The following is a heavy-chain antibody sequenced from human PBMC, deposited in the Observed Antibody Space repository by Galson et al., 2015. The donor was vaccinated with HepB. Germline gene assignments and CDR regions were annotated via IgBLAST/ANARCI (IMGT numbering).Heavy chain of an antibody. CDR2: IYSGGST. CDR1: GFTVSSNY. V-gene: IGHV3-66*01. J-gene: IGHJ4*02. D-gene: IGHD5-24*01. CDR3: GGLVEMATIY. Sequence: SLRLSCAASGFTVSSNYMSWVRQAPGKGPEWVSVIYSGGSTYYADSVKGRFTISRDNSKNTLYLQMNSLRAEDTAVYYCGGLVEMATIYWGQGTLVTVSS.